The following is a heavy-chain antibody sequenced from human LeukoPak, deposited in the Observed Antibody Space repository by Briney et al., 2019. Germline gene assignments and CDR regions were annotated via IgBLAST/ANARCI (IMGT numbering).Heavy chain of an antibody. D-gene: IGHD2-2*01. V-gene: IGHV1-2*02. CDR1: GYTFTGYY. CDR3: ARESVVVPGGDNWFDP. J-gene: IGHJ5*02. Sequence: ASVKVSCKASGYTFTGYYMHWVRQAPGQGLEWMGWINPNSGGTNYAQKFQGRVTMTRDTSISTAYMELSRLRSDDTAVYYCARESVVVPGGDNWFDPWGQGTLVTVSS. CDR2: INPNSGGT.